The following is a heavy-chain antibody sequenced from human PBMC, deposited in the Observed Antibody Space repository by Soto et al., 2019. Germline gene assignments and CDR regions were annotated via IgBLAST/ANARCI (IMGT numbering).Heavy chain of an antibody. CDR2: IYYSGST. CDR1: GGSISSGGYY. D-gene: IGHD5-12*01. J-gene: IGHJ4*02. V-gene: IGHV4-31*03. Sequence: QVQLQESGPGLVKPSQTLSLTCTVSGGSISSGGYYWSWIRQHPGKVLEWIGYIYYSGSTYYNPSLKSRVTIPVDTSKHQFSLKLSSVTAADTAVYYCARDQIVAGTFDYWGQGTLVTVSS. CDR3: ARDQIVAGTFDY.